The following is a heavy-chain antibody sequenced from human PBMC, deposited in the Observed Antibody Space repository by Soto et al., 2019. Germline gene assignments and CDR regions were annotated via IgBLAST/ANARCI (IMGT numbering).Heavy chain of an antibody. CDR1: GGSMNTFY. Sequence: PSETLSLTWTVSGGSMNTFYWSWVRQPAGKGLEWIGRIFSSGSTSFNPSLESRVAMSVDTSKNHFSLNLSSVTAADMAVYYCAREGSYSAYNFSHGIQLGPFAFSSQGALVPVSS. CDR3: AREGSYSAYNFSHGIQLGPFAF. J-gene: IGHJ4*01. D-gene: IGHD5-12*01. V-gene: IGHV4-4*07. CDR2: IFSSGST.